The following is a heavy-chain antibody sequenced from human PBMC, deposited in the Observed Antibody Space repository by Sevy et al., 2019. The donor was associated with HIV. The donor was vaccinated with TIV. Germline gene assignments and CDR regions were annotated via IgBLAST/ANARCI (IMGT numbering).Heavy chain of an antibody. V-gene: IGHV3-30*04. CDR3: AREGLVPTATPDRYYFYGMDI. Sequence: GESLKISCAGSGFTFSFYAMHWVRQAPGKGLEWVAVISYNGNNKKYADSVKARFTISRDNSKNTVYLQMNSLRGEDTAAYYCAREGLVPTATPDRYYFYGMDIWGQGTTVTVSS. D-gene: IGHD2-2*01. J-gene: IGHJ6*02. CDR2: ISYNGNNK. CDR1: GFTFSFYA.